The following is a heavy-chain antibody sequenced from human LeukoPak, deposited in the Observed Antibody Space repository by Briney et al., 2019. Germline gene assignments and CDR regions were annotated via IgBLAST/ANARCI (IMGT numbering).Heavy chain of an antibody. J-gene: IGHJ4*02. CDR3: ASRVNSGYDWKGPWAY. V-gene: IGHV3-48*04. CDR2: ISNSGSTT. D-gene: IGHD5-12*01. CDR1: GFTFSSYS. Sequence: PGGSLRLSCAASGFTFSSYSMNWVRQAPGKGLEWVSYISNSGSTTYYADSVKGRFTISRDNAKNSLYLQMNSLRAEDTAVYYCASRVNSGYDWKGPWAYWGQGALVTVSS.